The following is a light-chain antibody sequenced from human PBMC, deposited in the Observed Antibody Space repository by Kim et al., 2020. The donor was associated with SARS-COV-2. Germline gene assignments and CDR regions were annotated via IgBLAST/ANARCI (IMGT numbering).Light chain of an antibody. CDR2: HVT. CDR3: SSYTNSDSWV. CDR1: SSDIGAYDY. V-gene: IGLV2-14*04. Sequence: GQSITISYTGTSSDIGAYDYVSWCQQHPGKAPKLMIFHVTKRPSGVSSRFSGSKSDNTASLTISGLQAEDEADYYCSSYTNSDSWVFGGGTKVTVL. J-gene: IGLJ3*02.